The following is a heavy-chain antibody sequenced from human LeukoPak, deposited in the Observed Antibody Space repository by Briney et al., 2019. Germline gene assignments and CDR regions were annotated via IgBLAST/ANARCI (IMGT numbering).Heavy chain of an antibody. J-gene: IGHJ4*02. CDR2: IYYSGST. V-gene: IGHV4-59*12. Sequence: SETLSLTCTVSGGSISTYYWSWIRQPPGKGLEWIGYIYYSGSTNYNPSLKSRLTISVDTSKNQFSLKLSSVTAADTAVYYCATKGLVAGYFDYWGQGTLVTVSP. CDR3: ATKGLVAGYFDY. CDR1: GGSISTYY. D-gene: IGHD6-19*01.